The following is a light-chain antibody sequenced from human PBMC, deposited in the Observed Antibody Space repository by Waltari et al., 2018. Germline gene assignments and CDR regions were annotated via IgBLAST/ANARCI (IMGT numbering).Light chain of an antibody. J-gene: IGKJ1*01. Sequence: ELVLTQSPGPLSLSPGERATLSCRASPRSRKYLAWYQQKPGQAPRLLIYPASGRAAGIPDRFSGSGYGTDFSLTISRLEPEDFAVYYCQHYESLPVTFGQGTKVEIK. CDR1: PRSRKY. V-gene: IGKV3-20*01. CDR2: PAS. CDR3: QHYESLPVT.